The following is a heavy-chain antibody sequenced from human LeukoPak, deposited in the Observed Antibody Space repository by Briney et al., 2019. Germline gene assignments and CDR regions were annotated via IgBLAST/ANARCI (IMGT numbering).Heavy chain of an antibody. CDR3: ARCSEWPQFSSDY. Sequence: GSLRLSCGASGFTFSVHAFHWVRQAPGKGLEWVAGISYDGSGKYYADSVEGRFTISRDNSKSTLYLQMNSLRTEDTAVYYCARCSEWPQFSSDYWGQGTLVTVSS. CDR2: ISYDGSGK. J-gene: IGHJ4*02. CDR1: GFTFSVHA. V-gene: IGHV3-30*04. D-gene: IGHD5-24*01.